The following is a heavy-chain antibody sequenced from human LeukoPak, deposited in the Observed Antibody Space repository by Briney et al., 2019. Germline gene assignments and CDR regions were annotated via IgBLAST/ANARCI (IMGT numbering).Heavy chain of an antibody. CDR1: GFTFSSYW. V-gene: IGHV3-7*01. CDR3: ARNPSDYGDRYFDY. D-gene: IGHD4-17*01. J-gene: IGHJ4*02. CDR2: IKQDGSEK. Sequence: GGSLRLSCAASGFTFSSYWMSWVRQAPGKGLEWVANIKQDGSEKYYVNSVKGRFTISRDNAKNSLFLQMNSLRAEGTAVYYCARNPSDYGDRYFDYWGQGTLVTVSS.